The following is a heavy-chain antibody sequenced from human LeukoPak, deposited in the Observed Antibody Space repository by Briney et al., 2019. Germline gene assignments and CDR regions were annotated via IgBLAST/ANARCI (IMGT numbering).Heavy chain of an antibody. J-gene: IGHJ6*02. Sequence: GGSLRLSCAASGFMFGNYGMHWVRQAPGQGLEWVALIWYDGSKKYYADSVKGSFTVSRDNSENTLYLQMNSLRADDTAVYYCARGLQPPVLYGMDVWGQGTTVTVSS. D-gene: IGHD4-11*01. CDR2: IWYDGSKK. CDR3: ARGLQPPVLYGMDV. CDR1: GFMFGNYG. V-gene: IGHV3-33*01.